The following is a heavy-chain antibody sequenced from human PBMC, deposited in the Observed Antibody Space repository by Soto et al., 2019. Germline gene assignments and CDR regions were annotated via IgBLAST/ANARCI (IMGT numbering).Heavy chain of an antibody. CDR1: GFTFSTYW. Sequence: GVLRLSCAASGFTFSTYWMHWVRQAPGKGLVWVSRIKFDGSIINYADSVRGRFTISRDNAKNTVYLQMNSLTAEDTGVYYCARGIKNYYGVDVWGQGTTVTVSS. CDR3: ARGIKNYYGVDV. J-gene: IGHJ6*02. CDR2: IKFDGSII. D-gene: IGHD3-10*01. V-gene: IGHV3-74*01.